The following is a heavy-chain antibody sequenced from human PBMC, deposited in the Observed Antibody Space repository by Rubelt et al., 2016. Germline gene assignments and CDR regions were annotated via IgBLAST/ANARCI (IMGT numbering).Heavy chain of an antibody. CDR2: IKSKTNDGTT. Sequence: EVQLVESGGGLVKPGGSLRLSCAASGFTFSYAWMSWVRQAPGKGLEWVGRIKSKTNDGTTDYAAPVRGRFTVSRDDSKNTLYLQMNSRKTEDTAVYYCATMTWGDSGSLGYWGQGILVTVSS. D-gene: IGHD1-26*01. CDR3: ATMTWGDSGSLGY. CDR1: GFTFSYAW. V-gene: IGHV3-15*01. J-gene: IGHJ4*02.